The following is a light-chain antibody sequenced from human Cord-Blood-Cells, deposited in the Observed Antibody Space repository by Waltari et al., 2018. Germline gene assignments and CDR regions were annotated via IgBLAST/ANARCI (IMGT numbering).Light chain of an antibody. CDR1: QDISNY. Sequence: DIQMTQSPSSLSASVGDRVTITCQASQDISNYLNWYQQKPGKAPKLLIYDASNLETGVPSRFSGSGSGTDFTFTISSLQPEDIAVYYCQQYNNWPYTFGQGTKLEIK. V-gene: IGKV1-33*01. CDR3: QQYNNWPYT. J-gene: IGKJ2*01. CDR2: DAS.